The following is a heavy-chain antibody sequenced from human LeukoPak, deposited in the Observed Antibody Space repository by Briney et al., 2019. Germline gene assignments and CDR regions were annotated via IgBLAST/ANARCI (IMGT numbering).Heavy chain of an antibody. D-gene: IGHD1-14*01. Sequence: ASVKVSCKASGYTFTSYGISWVRQAPGQGLEWMGWISAYNGNTNYAQKLQGRVTMTTDTSTSTAYMDLRSLRSDDTAVYYCARDLGHCRNVVCSSSAYWGRGTLVTVSS. CDR2: ISAYNGNT. V-gene: IGHV1-18*01. CDR1: GYTFTSYG. J-gene: IGHJ4*02. CDR3: ARDLGHCRNVVCSSSAY.